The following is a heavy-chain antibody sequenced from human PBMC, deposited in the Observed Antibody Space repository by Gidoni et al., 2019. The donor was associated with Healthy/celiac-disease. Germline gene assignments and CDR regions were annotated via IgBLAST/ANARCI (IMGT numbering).Heavy chain of an antibody. CDR1: GFTFDDYA. CDR3: AKDISGIAAAGVDY. D-gene: IGHD6-13*01. CDR2: ISWNSGSI. Sequence: EVQLVESGGGLVQPGRSLRLSCAASGFTFDDYAMHWVRQAPGKGLEWVSGISWNSGSIGYADSVKGRFTISRDNAKNSLYLQMNSLRAEDTALYYCAKDISGIAAAGVDYWGQGTLVTVSS. V-gene: IGHV3-9*01. J-gene: IGHJ4*02.